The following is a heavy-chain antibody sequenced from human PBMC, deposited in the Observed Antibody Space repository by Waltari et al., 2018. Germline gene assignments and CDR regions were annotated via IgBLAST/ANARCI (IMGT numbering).Heavy chain of an antibody. J-gene: IGHJ4*02. CDR3: ARVSWELLFFDY. CDR2: IYHSGST. D-gene: IGHD1-26*01. V-gene: IGHV4-38-2*01. CDR1: GYSISSGYY. Sequence: QVQLQESGPGLVKPAETLSPTCAVSGYSISSGYYWCWIRQPPGKGLEWIGSIYHSGSTYYNPSLKSRVTISVDTSKNQFSLKLSSVTAADTAVYYCARVSWELLFFDYWGQGTLVTVSS.